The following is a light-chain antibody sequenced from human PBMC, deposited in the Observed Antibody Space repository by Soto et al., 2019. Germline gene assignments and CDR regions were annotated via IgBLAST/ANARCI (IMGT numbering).Light chain of an antibody. Sequence: QSALTQPASVSGSPGQPITISCTGTSSDVGGYKYVSWYQHHPGKAPKLMIYEVNNRPSGVSNRFSGSKSGNTASLTISGLQAEDEADYYCSSGTSSSTWVFGGGTKLTVL. J-gene: IGLJ3*02. CDR2: EVN. CDR1: SSDVGGYKY. CDR3: SSGTSSSTWV. V-gene: IGLV2-14*01.